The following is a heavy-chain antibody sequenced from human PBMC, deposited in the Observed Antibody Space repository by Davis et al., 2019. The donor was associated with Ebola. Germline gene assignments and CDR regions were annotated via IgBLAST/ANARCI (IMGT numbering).Heavy chain of an antibody. CDR3: ARVPYYYYGMDV. CDR1: GFTVSSNY. V-gene: IGHV3-53*01. J-gene: IGHJ6*02. Sequence: GESLKISCAASGFTVSSNYMSWVRQAPGKGLEWVSVIYSGGSTYYADSVKGRFTISRDNSKNTLYLQMNSLRAEDTAVYYCARVPYYYYGMDVWGQGTTVTVSS. CDR2: IYSGGST.